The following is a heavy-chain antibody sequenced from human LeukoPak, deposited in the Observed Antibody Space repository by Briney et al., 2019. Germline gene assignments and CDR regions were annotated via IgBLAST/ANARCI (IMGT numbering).Heavy chain of an antibody. D-gene: IGHD3-3*01. V-gene: IGHV4-39*01. CDR3: ARYGDYDFDL. Sequence: SGTLSLTCSVSSGLISSSGNFYWGWIRQVPGKGLEWIGSVYYTGYSYDNPSLKSRVTVSVDTSKNQFSLKLNSVTAADTAVYYCARYGDYDFDLWGQGTLVTVSS. J-gene: IGHJ4*02. CDR2: VYYTGYS. CDR1: SGLISSSGNFY.